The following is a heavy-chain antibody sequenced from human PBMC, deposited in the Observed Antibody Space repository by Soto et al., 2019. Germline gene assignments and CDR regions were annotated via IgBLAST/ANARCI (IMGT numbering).Heavy chain of an antibody. CDR2: MDYSGST. V-gene: IGHV4-39*01. CDR1: GGSISASSYY. D-gene: IGHD1-26*01. CDR3: ASRIVGAHFDY. Sequence: PSETLSLTCTVSGGSISASSYYWGWIRQPPGKGLEWIGSMDYSGSTYYNPSLKSRVTISVDTSKNQFSLKLSSVTAADTAVYYCASRIVGAHFDYWGQGTLVTVSS. J-gene: IGHJ4*02.